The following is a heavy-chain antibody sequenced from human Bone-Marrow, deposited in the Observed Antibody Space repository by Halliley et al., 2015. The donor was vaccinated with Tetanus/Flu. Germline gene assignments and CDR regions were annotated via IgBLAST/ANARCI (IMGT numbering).Heavy chain of an antibody. Sequence: EWIGYIYGSGSTAYNPSLRSRVTISEDTSKNQFSLKLSSVTAADTAVYYGARERGEILDYWGQGALVTVSS. J-gene: IGHJ4*02. D-gene: IGHD3-16*01. CDR2: IYGSGST. V-gene: IGHV4-59*01. CDR3: ARERGEILDY.